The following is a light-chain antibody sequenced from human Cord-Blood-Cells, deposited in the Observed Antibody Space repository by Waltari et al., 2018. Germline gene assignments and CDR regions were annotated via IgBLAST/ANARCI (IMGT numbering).Light chain of an antibody. Sequence: EIVMTQSPATLSVSPGERATLSCRASQSVSSNLAWYQQKPGQAPSLLTYGASTRATGIPARFSGSGSGTEFTLTISSLQSEDFAVYYCQQYNNWPPVTFGQGTRLEIK. V-gene: IGKV3-15*01. CDR2: GAS. CDR1: QSVSSN. CDR3: QQYNNWPPVT. J-gene: IGKJ5*01.